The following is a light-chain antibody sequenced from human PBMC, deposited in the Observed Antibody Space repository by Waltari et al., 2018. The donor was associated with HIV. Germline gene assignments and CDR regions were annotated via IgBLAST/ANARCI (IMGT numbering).Light chain of an antibody. V-gene: IGKV3-15*01. Sequence: EIVMTQSPVTLSVSPGERATLSCRASQSVSSNLAWYQQKPGQAPRLLVFGAATRATGIPARFIGSGAGTEFTLSISSLQSEDFAVYYCQQYNNWPPEITFGPGTKVDIK. CDR3: QQYNNWPPEIT. CDR2: GAA. J-gene: IGKJ3*01. CDR1: QSVSSN.